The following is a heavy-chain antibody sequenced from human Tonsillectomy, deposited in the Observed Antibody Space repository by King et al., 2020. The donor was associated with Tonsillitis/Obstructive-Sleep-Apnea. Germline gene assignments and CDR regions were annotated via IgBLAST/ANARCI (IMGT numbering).Heavy chain of an antibody. Sequence: VQLVESGGGVVQAGRSLRLSCAASGFTFRSYAMHWVRQAPGKGLEWVAVISYDGSHKYYADSVKGRFTISRDNSKNTLYLQMNSLRAEDTAGYYCAREDWNQQYFDYWGQGTLVTVSS. CDR1: GFTFRSYA. CDR2: ISYDGSHK. CDR3: AREDWNQQYFDY. J-gene: IGHJ4*02. D-gene: IGHD1-1*01. V-gene: IGHV3-30*01.